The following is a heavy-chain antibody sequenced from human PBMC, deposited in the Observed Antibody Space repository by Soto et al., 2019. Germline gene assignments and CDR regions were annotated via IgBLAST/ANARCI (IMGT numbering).Heavy chain of an antibody. V-gene: IGHV4-30-2*01. J-gene: IGHJ4*02. CDR3: ARDYGSGTPGYFDY. Sequence: SETLSLTCAVSGGSISSGGYSWSWIRQPPGKGLEWIGYIYHSGSTYYNPSLKSRVTISVDRSKNQFSLKLSSVTAADTAVYYCARDYGSGTPGYFDYWGQGTLVTVYS. D-gene: IGHD3-10*01. CDR1: GGSISSGGYS. CDR2: IYHSGST.